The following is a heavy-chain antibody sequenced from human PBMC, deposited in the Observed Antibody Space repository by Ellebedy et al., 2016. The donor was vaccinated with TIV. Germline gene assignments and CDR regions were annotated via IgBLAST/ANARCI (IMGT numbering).Heavy chain of an antibody. D-gene: IGHD2-15*01. CDR1: GFSFSAYY. CDR3: AREDWWRFDP. CDR2: SRNRGDGYTT. Sequence: GGSLRLSXAASGFSFSAYYMDWVRQAPGKGLEWVGRSRNRGDGYTTEYAPSVESRFTISRDESKDSLFLQMNSLKIEDTAVYYCAREDWWRFDPWGQGTLVTVSS. V-gene: IGHV3-72*01. J-gene: IGHJ5*02.